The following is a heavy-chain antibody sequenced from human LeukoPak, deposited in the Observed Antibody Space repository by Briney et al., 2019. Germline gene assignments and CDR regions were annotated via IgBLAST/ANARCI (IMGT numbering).Heavy chain of an antibody. CDR1: GYTLTELS. CDR3: ATDLPRSGYYYGLFDY. D-gene: IGHD3-22*01. CDR2: FDPEDGET. V-gene: IGHV1-24*01. Sequence: GASVKVSCKVSGYTLTELSMHWVRQAPGKGLEWMGGFDPEDGETIYAQKFQGRVTMTEDTSTDTAYMELSSLRSEDTAVYYCATDLPRSGYYYGLFDYWGQGTLVTVSS. J-gene: IGHJ4*02.